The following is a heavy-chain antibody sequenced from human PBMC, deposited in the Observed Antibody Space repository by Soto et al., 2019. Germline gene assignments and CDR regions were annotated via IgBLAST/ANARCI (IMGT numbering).Heavy chain of an antibody. D-gene: IGHD6-13*01. Sequence: GESLKISCKGSGDSFTSYWIGWVRQMPGKGLEWMGIIYPGDSDTRYSPSFQGQVTISADKSISTAYLQWSSLKASDTAMYYCTRTSAAGKNYSGMDVWGQGTTVTVSS. CDR3: TRTSAAGKNYSGMDV. CDR1: GDSFTSYW. V-gene: IGHV5-51*01. CDR2: IYPGDSDT. J-gene: IGHJ6*02.